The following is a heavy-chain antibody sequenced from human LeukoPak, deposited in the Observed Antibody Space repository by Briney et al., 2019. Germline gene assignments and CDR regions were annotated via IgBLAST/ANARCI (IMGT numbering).Heavy chain of an antibody. J-gene: IGHJ2*01. D-gene: IGHD3-10*01. CDR2: INTDGSST. Sequence: PGGSLRLSCAASGFTFSSYWMHWVRQAPGKGLMWVSRINTDGSSTSYADSVKGRFTISRDNAKNSLYLQMNSLRAEDTALYYCAKATGYYGSGSYYPPYWYFDLWGRGTLVTVSS. V-gene: IGHV3-74*01. CDR3: AKATGYYGSGSYYPPYWYFDL. CDR1: GFTFSSYW.